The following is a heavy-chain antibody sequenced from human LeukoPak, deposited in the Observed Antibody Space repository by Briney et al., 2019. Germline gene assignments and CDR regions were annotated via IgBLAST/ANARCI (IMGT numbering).Heavy chain of an antibody. CDR3: ARARGNYVYYPFDC. CDR1: GFTFSSYA. J-gene: IGHJ4*02. Sequence: WGSLRLSCAASGFTFSSYAMHWVCQAPGKGLEWVAVISYDGSNKYYADSVKGRFTISRDNAKNSLHLQMNSLRAEDTAVYYCARARGNYVYYPFDCWGQGGLVTVSS. V-gene: IGHV3-30-3*01. CDR2: ISYDGSNK. D-gene: IGHD4-17*01.